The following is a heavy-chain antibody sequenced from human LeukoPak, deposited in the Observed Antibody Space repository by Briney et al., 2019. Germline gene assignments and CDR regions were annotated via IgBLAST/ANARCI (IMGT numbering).Heavy chain of an antibody. CDR1: GGSISSGDYY. Sequence: SQTLSLTCTVSGGSISSGDYYWSWIRQPPGKGLEWIGYIYYSGSTYYNPSLKSRVTISVDTSKNQFSLKLSSVTAADTAVYYCARVPNYGSGSYYADYWGQGTLVTVSS. CDR3: ARVPNYGSGSYYADY. CDR2: IYYSGST. V-gene: IGHV4-30-4*01. J-gene: IGHJ4*02. D-gene: IGHD3-10*01.